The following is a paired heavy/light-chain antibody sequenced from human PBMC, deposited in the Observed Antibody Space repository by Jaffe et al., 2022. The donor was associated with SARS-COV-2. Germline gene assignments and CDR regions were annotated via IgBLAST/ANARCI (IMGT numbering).Heavy chain of an antibody. CDR1: GFIVSNNY. J-gene: IGHJ5*02. CDR3: ARGGSTLLNCLDP. V-gene: IGHV3-66*02. D-gene: IGHD2-2*01. CDR2: IFSGGST. Sequence: EVQLVESGGGLVQPGGSLRLSCAASGFIVSNNYMFWVRQAPGKGLEWVSVIFSGGSTYYADSVKGRFTISRDTSKNTLYLQMNSLRTEDTAVYYCARGGSTLLNCLDPWGQGTLVTVSS.
Light chain of an antibody. CDR3: QQYNNWPLT. CDR1: QSVSSN. CDR2: GAS. Sequence: EIVMTQSPATLSVSPGERATLSCRASQSVSSNYLAWFQQKPGQAPRLLIYGASTRATGIPARFSGSGSGTEFTLTISSLQSEDFAVYYCQQYNNWPLTFGQGTKVEIK. J-gene: IGKJ1*01. V-gene: IGKV3-15*01.